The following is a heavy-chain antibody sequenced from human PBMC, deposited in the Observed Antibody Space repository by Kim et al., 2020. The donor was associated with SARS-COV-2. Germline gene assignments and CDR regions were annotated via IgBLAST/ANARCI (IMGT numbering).Heavy chain of an antibody. J-gene: IGHJ3*02. CDR3: ARDHILVRYYDILTGYYFAPSAFDI. Sequence: GGSLRLSCAASGFTFSSYGMHWVRQAPGKGLEWVAVISYDGSNKYYADSVKGRFTISRDNSKNTLYLQMNSLRAEDTAVYYCARDHILVRYYDILTGYYFAPSAFDIWGQGTMVTVSS. D-gene: IGHD3-9*01. CDR2: ISYDGSNK. CDR1: GFTFSSYG. V-gene: IGHV3-33*05.